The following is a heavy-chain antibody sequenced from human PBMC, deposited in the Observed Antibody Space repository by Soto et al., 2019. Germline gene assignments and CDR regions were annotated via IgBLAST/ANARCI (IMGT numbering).Heavy chain of an antibody. J-gene: IGHJ4*02. CDR3: ARIKIDEDGYNLFDY. D-gene: IGHD5-12*01. V-gene: IGHV4-39*07. CDR2: IHYSGST. Sequence: PSETLSLTCSVSGASISIGTDYWGWIRQPPGKGLEWIGNIHYSGSTYYNPSLKSRVNISVDTSKNQFSLKLSSVTAADTAVYYCARIKIDEDGYNLFDYWGQGTLVTVSS. CDR1: GASISIGTDY.